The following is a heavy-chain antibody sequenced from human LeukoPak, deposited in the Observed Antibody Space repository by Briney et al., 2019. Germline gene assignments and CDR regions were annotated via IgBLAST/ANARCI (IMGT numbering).Heavy chain of an antibody. V-gene: IGHV3-30*18. CDR1: GFTFSSYG. D-gene: IGHD7-27*01. CDR3: AKQTGQTFDY. CDR2: ISYDGSNK. Sequence: GGSLRLSCAASGFTFSSYGMHWVRQAPGKGLEWVAVISYDGSNKYYADSVKGRFTISRDNSKNTLYLQMNSLRAEDTAVYYCAKQTGQTFDYWGQETLVTVSS. J-gene: IGHJ4*02.